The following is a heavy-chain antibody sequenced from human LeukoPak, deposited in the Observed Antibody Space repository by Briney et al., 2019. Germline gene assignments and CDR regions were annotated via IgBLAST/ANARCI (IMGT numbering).Heavy chain of an antibody. CDR3: GRPNWYRIEY. V-gene: IGHV3-21*01. J-gene: IGHJ4*02. Sequence: GGSLRPSCAASGFTFSNYAMNWVRQAPGKGLEWVSGLGGSSSGTYYAGSVKGRFTISRDNARASVYLQMSTLTVEDTAVYYCGRPNWYRIEYWGQGTLVTVSS. CDR1: GFTFSNYA. D-gene: IGHD1-14*01. CDR2: LGGSSSGT.